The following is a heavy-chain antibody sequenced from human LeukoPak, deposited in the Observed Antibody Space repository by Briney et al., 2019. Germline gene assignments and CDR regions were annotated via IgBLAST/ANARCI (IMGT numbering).Heavy chain of an antibody. CDR3: ARAEGQYYYDSSGYYKGCYFDY. Sequence: PSETLSLTCAVYGGSFSGYYWRWLRQPPGKGLEWMGEINHSGSTNYNPYLTSRVTISVATSKNQFSLMLRFGPAADTAVYYCARAEGQYYYDSSGYYKGCYFDYWGQGTLVTVSS. V-gene: IGHV4-34*01. CDR1: GGSFSGYY. CDR2: INHSGST. D-gene: IGHD3-22*01. J-gene: IGHJ4*02.